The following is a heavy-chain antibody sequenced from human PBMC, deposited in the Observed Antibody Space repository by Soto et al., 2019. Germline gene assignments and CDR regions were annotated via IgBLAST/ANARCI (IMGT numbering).Heavy chain of an antibody. CDR3: AKGSLAVAGTTGDS. V-gene: IGHV3-30*18. CDR2: ISYDGSNK. J-gene: IGHJ4*02. Sequence: QVQLVESGGGVVQPGRSLRLSCAASGFTFSSYGMHWVRQAPGKGLEWVAVISYDGSNKYYADSVKGRFTISRDNSKNPPYLQMNSLRAEDTAVYSCAKGSLAVAGTTGDSWGQGTLVTVSS. CDR1: GFTFSSYG. D-gene: IGHD6-19*01.